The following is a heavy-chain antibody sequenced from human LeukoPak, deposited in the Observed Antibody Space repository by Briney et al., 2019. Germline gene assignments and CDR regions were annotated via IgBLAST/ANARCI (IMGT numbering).Heavy chain of an antibody. CDR3: AKVSIAAAGNPNYYYYMDV. D-gene: IGHD6-13*01. V-gene: IGHV3-30*02. CDR1: RFTLSSYW. CDR2: IRYDGSNK. Sequence: GGSLRLSCVASRFTLSSYWMNWVRQAPGKGLEWVAFIRYDGSNKYYADSVKGRFTISRDNSKNTLYLQMNSLRAEDTAVYYCAKVSIAAAGNPNYYYYMDVWGKGTTVTVSS. J-gene: IGHJ6*03.